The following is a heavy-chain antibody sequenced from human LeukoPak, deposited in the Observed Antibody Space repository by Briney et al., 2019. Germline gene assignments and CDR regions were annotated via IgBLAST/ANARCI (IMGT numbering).Heavy chain of an antibody. J-gene: IGHJ6*03. CDR1: GFTFSRYW. Sequence: PGGSLRLPCAASGFTFSRYWMSWVRQAPGKGLEWVSSISSSSSYIYYADSVKGRFTISRDNAKNSLYLQMNSLRAEDTAVYYCARDSEEYSSSFPFYYYYMDVWGKGTTVTVSS. CDR3: ARDSEEYSSSFPFYYYYMDV. V-gene: IGHV3-21*01. CDR2: ISSSSSYI. D-gene: IGHD6-6*01.